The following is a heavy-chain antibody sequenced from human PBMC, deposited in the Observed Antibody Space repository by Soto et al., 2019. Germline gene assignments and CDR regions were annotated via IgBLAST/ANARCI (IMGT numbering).Heavy chain of an antibody. D-gene: IGHD6-13*01. V-gene: IGHV3-11*06. CDR1: GFTFSDYY. CDR2: ISRSSTYT. J-gene: IGHJ6*02. Sequence: PGGSLRLSCAASGFTFSDYYMSWIRQAPGKGREWVSYISRSSTYTDYGDSVKARFTISRDNAKNSLYLQMNSLRAEDTAVYYCARDSAAGTNYYGLDVWGQGTTVTVSS. CDR3: ARDSAAGTNYYGLDV.